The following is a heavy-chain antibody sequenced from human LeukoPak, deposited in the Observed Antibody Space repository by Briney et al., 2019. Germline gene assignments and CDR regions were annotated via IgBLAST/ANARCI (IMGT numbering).Heavy chain of an antibody. Sequence: SETLSLTCTVSGGSISGYYWSWIRQPPGKGLEWIGEINHSGSTNYNSPLKSRVTISVDTSENQLSLKLSSVTAADTAVYYCARGYYGSGSHCCHMDVWGKGTTITVS. V-gene: IGHV4-34*01. J-gene: IGHJ6*03. CDR2: INHSGST. D-gene: IGHD3-10*01. CDR1: GGSISGYY. CDR3: ARGYYGSGSHCCHMDV.